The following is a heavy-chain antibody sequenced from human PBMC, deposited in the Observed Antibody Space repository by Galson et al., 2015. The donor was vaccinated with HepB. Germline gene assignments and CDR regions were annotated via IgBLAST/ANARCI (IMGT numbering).Heavy chain of an antibody. Sequence: SLRLSCAASGFTVSSNYMSWVRQAPGKGLEWVSVIYSGGSTYYADSVKGRFTISRDNSKNTLYLQMNSLRAEDTAVYYCARDYYDSSGYYYSNYWGQGTLVTVSS. CDR1: GFTVSSNY. V-gene: IGHV3-53*01. CDR2: IYSGGST. D-gene: IGHD3-22*01. CDR3: ARDYYDSSGYYYSNY. J-gene: IGHJ4*02.